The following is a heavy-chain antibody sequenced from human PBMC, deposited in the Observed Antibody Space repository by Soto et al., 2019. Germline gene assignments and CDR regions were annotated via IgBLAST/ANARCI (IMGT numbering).Heavy chain of an antibody. CDR3: ARDLAVGWFDP. V-gene: IGHV1-18*01. J-gene: IGHJ5*02. CDR1: GYTFTSYS. Sequence: QVQLVQSGAEVKKPGASVKVSCKTSGYTFTSYSISWVRRAPGQGLEWMGWINVYNGNTKYAQNLQGRVTMTTDTSTSTAYMELRSLRSDDTAVYYCARDLAVGWFDPWGQGTLVTVSS. D-gene: IGHD2-2*01. CDR2: INVYNGNT.